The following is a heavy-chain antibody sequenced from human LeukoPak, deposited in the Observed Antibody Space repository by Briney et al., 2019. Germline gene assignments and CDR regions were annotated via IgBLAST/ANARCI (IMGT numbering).Heavy chain of an antibody. V-gene: IGHV3-23*01. CDR3: AKDLDSSGWFPYFDY. CDR1: GFIFSDYS. J-gene: IGHJ4*02. D-gene: IGHD6-19*01. CDR2: ISGSGGST. Sequence: GGSLRLSCAASGFIFSDYSISWVRQAPGKGLEWVSAISGSGGSTYYADSVKGRFTISRDNSKNTLYLQMNSLRAEDTAVYYCAKDLDSSGWFPYFDYWGQGTLVTVSS.